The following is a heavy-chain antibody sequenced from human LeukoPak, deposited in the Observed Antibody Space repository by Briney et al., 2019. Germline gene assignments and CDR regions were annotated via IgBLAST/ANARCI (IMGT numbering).Heavy chain of an antibody. V-gene: IGHV1-2*02. J-gene: IGHJ6*03. CDR1: GYTFTGYY. CDR2: INPNSGGT. Sequence: GASVKVSCKASGYTFTGYYMHWVRQAPGQGLEWMGWINPNSGGTNYAQKFQGRVTMTRDTSISTAYMELSRLRSDDTAVYYCARGLRYFDWLLYGSYYYMDVWGKGTTVTVSS. D-gene: IGHD3-9*01. CDR3: ARGLRYFDWLLYGSYYYMDV.